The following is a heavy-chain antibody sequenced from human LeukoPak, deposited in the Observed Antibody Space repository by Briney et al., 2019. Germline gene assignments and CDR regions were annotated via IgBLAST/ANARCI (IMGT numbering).Heavy chain of an antibody. V-gene: IGHV3-33*01. J-gene: IGHJ4*02. CDR3: ARDAGQYYFDY. CDR2: IWYDGSNK. CDR1: GFTFSRYG. D-gene: IGHD4-11*01. Sequence: PGRSLGLSCAASGFTFSRYGMHWVRQAPGKGLEWVAVIWYDGSNKYYADSVKGRFTISRDNSKNTLYLQMNSLRAEDTAVYYCARDAGQYYFDYWGQGTLVTVSS.